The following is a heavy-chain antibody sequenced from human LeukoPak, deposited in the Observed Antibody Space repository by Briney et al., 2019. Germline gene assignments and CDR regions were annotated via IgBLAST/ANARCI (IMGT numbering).Heavy chain of an antibody. Sequence: AGGTLRLSCAASGLSFSSHAMNWVRQAPGKGLEWVAVITSSGGSTSYADSVKGRFTISRDNSKNTVYLQMNSLRAEDTAVYYCAKGWTGLDYWGQGILVTVSS. CDR3: AKGWTGLDY. CDR1: GLSFSSHA. D-gene: IGHD3/OR15-3a*01. V-gene: IGHV3-23*01. J-gene: IGHJ4*02. CDR2: ITSSGGST.